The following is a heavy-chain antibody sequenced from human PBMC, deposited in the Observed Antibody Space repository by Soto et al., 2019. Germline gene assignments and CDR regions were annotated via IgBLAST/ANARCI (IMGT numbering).Heavy chain of an antibody. CDR1: GFTFSSYA. CDR3: AKARGGYSYPSRYFDY. CDR2: ISGSGGST. Sequence: PXGSLRLSCAASGFTFSSYAMSWVRQAPGKGLEWVSAISGSGGSTYYADSVKGRFTISRDNSKNTLYLQMNSLRAEDTAVYYCAKARGGYSYPSRYFDYWGQGTLVTVSS. V-gene: IGHV3-23*01. J-gene: IGHJ4*02. D-gene: IGHD5-18*01.